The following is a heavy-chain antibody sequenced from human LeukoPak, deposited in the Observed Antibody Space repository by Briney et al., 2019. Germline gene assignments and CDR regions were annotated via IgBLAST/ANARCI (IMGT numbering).Heavy chain of an antibody. V-gene: IGHV3-48*02. CDR2: ISSSSSSI. J-gene: IGHJ5*01. CDR3: ARDPGGTYDS. D-gene: IGHD1-26*01. Sequence: PGESLKISCAASGFTFTTYGMDWVRQAPGKGLEWISHISSSSSSILYADSVKDRFTISRDNAKNSLYLQMNSLRDEDTAVYYCARDPGGTYDSWGQGTLVTVSS. CDR1: GFTFTTYG.